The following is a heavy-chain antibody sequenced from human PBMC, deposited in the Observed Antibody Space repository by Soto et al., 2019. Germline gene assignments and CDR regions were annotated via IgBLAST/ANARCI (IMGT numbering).Heavy chain of an antibody. D-gene: IGHD5-18*01. Sequence: SETLSLTCTVSCGSISNYYWSWIRQSPGKGLEWIANIYHSGTTNYNLSLKGRVSISIDSSKNQVSLRLKSVTAADTAVYYCARGGYRTLAWFDPWGQGTLVTVS. CDR2: IYHSGTT. CDR3: ARGGYRTLAWFDP. CDR1: CGSISNYY. V-gene: IGHV4-59*01. J-gene: IGHJ5*02.